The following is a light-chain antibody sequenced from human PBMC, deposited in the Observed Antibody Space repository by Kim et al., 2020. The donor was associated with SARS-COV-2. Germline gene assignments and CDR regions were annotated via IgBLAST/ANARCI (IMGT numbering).Light chain of an antibody. CDR3: QQRSNWLRT. CDR2: DAS. Sequence: IVLTQSPATLSLSPGERATLSCRASQSVSSYLAWYQKKPGQAPSLLIYDASNRATGIPARFSGSGSGTDFTLTISSLEPEDFAVYYCQQRSNWLRTFGQGTKVDIK. J-gene: IGKJ1*01. V-gene: IGKV3-11*01. CDR1: QSVSSY.